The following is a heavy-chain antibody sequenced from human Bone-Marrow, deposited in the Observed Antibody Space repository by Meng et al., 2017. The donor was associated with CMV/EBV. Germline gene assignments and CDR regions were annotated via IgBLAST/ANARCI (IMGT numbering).Heavy chain of an antibody. D-gene: IGHD1-26*01. V-gene: IGHV3-52*01. Sequence: GESLKISCAASGFTFSSSWMHWVCQAPEKGLEWVADIKCDGSEKYYVDSVKGRLTISRDNAKNTLYLQMNSLRAEDTAVYYCARVLGATTMFDYWGQGTLVTVSS. CDR3: ARVLGATTMFDY. CDR2: IKCDGSEK. J-gene: IGHJ4*02. CDR1: GFTFSSSW.